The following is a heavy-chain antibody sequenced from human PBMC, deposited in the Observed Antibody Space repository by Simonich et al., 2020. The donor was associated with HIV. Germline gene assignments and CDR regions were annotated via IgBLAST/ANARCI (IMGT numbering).Heavy chain of an antibody. CDR1: GGSFSGYY. V-gene: IGHV4-34*01. J-gene: IGHJ4*02. CDR2: INNSGRN. CDR3: ARNGIAARPDTSEVDY. D-gene: IGHD6-6*01. Sequence: QVRLQQWGAGLLKPSKTLSLTCAVYGGSFSGYYWSWIRQPPGKGLEWIAKINNSGRNYYNPSLKSRVTISVDTSKSQFSLKVSSVTAADTAVYYCARNGIAARPDTSEVDYWGQGTLVTVSS.